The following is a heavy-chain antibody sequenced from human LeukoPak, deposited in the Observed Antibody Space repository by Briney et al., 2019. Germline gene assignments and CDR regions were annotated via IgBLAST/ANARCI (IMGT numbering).Heavy chain of an antibody. CDR2: ISGSGGST. CDR3: AEDRGRIVVVVAAANWFDP. V-gene: IGHV3-23*01. D-gene: IGHD2-15*01. CDR1: GFTFSSYA. Sequence: GGSLRLSRAASGFTFSSYAMSWVRQAPGKGLEWVSAISGSGGSTYYADSVKGRFTISRDNSKNTLYLQMNSLRAEDTAVYYCAEDRGRIVVVVAAANWFDPWGQGTLVTVSS. J-gene: IGHJ5*02.